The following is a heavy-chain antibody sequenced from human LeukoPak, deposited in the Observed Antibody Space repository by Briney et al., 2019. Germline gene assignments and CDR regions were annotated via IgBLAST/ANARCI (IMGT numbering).Heavy chain of an antibody. CDR2: IWYDGSNK. J-gene: IGHJ4*02. D-gene: IGHD3-10*01. Sequence: PGGSPRLSCAASGFTFSSYGMHWVRQAPGKGLEWVAVIWYDGSNKYYADSVKGRFTISRDNSKNTLYLQMNSLRAEDTAVYYCARDKRVRGVFDYWGQGTLVTVSS. CDR1: GFTFSSYG. CDR3: ARDKRVRGVFDY. V-gene: IGHV3-33*01.